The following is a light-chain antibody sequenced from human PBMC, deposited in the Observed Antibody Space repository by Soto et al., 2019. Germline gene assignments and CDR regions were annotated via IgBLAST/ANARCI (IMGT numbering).Light chain of an antibody. V-gene: IGKV3-20*01. CDR2: GAS. CDR1: QSVSSSY. CDR3: QHHGSSTTWT. Sequence: EIVLTQSPGTLSLSPGERATLSCRASQSVSSSYLAWYQQKPGQAPRLLIYGASSRATGIPDRFSGSGSGTDFTLTISRLEPEDFAVYYCQHHGSSTTWTLGQGTKVEIK. J-gene: IGKJ1*01.